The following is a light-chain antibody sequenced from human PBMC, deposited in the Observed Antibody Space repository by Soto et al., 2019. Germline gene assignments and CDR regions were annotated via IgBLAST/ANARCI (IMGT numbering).Light chain of an antibody. CDR3: QSYNDWPFA. CDR1: ESLFGF. Sequence: DIVLTQSPATLYVSPGDSVTLSCRASESLFGFLAWYQQKPGQAPRLLMYGVSTRATGIPARFSGGGSATDFTLTISSLQSEESAFYFCQSYNDWPFASGLGTRLEI. CDR2: GVS. J-gene: IGKJ2*01. V-gene: IGKV3-15*01.